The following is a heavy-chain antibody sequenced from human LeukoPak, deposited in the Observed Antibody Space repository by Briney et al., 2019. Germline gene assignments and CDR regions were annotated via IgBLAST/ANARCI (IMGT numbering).Heavy chain of an antibody. J-gene: IGHJ4*02. CDR1: GDSISSSY. V-gene: IGHV4-4*07. D-gene: IGHD5-12*01. CDR2: IYTSGSI. CDR3: ARDRVRSGYDLFDY. Sequence: SETLSLTCTVSGDSISSSYWSWIRQPAGKGLEWIGRIYTSGSINYNPSLMSRLTMSIDTSKNQFSLKLSSVTAADTAVYYCARDRVRSGYDLFDYWGQGALVTVSS.